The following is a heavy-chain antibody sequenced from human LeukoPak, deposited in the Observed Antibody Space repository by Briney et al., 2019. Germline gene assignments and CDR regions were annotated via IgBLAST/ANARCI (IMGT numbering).Heavy chain of an antibody. CDR2: VNSDGSST. Sequence: GGSLRLSCAASGFTFTSYWMHWVRQAPGKGLVWVSRVNSDGSSTTYADSVKGRFTISRDNAKNTLYLQMNSLRAEGTAVYYCARGRYYGMDVWGQGTTVTVSS. V-gene: IGHV3-74*01. CDR3: ARGRYYGMDV. J-gene: IGHJ6*02. CDR1: GFTFTSYW.